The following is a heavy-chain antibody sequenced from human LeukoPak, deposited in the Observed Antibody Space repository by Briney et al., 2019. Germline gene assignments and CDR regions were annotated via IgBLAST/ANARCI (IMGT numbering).Heavy chain of an antibody. CDR2: IYSGDT. Sequence: PGGSLRLSCAASGFTVSSNSMSWVRQAPGKGREWVSFIYSGDTHYSDSVKGRFTISRDHSKNTLYLQMNSLRAEDTAVYYCARRAGAYSHPYDYWGQGTLVTVSS. CDR1: GFTVSSNS. V-gene: IGHV3-53*01. J-gene: IGHJ4*02. CDR3: ARRAGAYSHPYDY. D-gene: IGHD4/OR15-4a*01.